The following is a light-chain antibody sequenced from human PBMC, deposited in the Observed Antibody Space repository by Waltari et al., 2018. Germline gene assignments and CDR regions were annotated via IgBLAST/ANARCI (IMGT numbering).Light chain of an antibody. CDR3: QQYNNWPPWT. V-gene: IGKV3-15*01. J-gene: IGKJ1*01. CDR1: QSVSSN. CDR2: GAS. Sequence: EIVMTQSPATLSVSPGERATLSCRASQSVSSNLAWYQQKPGQAPSLLIYGASTRATAIPARFSGSGSGTEFTLTISSLQSEDFAVYYCQQYNNWPPWTFGQGTKVEIK.